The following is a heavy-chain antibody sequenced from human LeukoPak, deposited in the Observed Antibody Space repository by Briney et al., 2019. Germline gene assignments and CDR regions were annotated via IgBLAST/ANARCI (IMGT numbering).Heavy chain of an antibody. V-gene: IGHV4-39*01. CDR1: GGSISSSTYY. D-gene: IGHD2-2*01. CDR2: ISYGGST. J-gene: IGHJ4*02. CDR3: ARPLVPAATTGFDY. Sequence: PSETLSLTCTVFGGSISSSTYYWGWIRQPPGEGLEWIGSISYGGSTYYNRSLKDRVTISVDTSKNQFSLKLNSVTAADTAVYYCARPLVPAATTGFDYWGQGTLVTVSS.